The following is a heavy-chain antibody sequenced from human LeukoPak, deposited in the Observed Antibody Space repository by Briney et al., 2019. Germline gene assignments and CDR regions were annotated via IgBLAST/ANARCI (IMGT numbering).Heavy chain of an antibody. Sequence: VASVKVSCKASGGTFSSYAISWVRQAPGQGLEWMGGIIPIFGTANYAQKFQGRVTITADESTSTAYMELSSLRSEDTAVYYCARGGQYYDSSGYYCDYWGQGTLVTVSS. D-gene: IGHD3-22*01. V-gene: IGHV1-69*13. J-gene: IGHJ4*02. CDR1: GGTFSSYA. CDR3: ARGGQYYDSSGYYCDY. CDR2: IIPIFGTA.